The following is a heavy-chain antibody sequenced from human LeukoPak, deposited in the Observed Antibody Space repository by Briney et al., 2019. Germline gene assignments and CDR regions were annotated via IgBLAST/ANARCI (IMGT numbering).Heavy chain of an antibody. D-gene: IGHD3-9*01. J-gene: IGHJ4*02. CDR1: GFTFSNAW. CDR3: TTVSEIGMKQVLRYFDWLPDY. Sequence: GGSLRLSCAASGFTFSNAWMSWVRQAPGKGLEWVGRIKSKTDGGTTDYAAPVKGRFTISRDDSKNTLYLQMNSLKTEDTAVYYCTTVSEIGMKQVLRYFDWLPDYWGQGTLVTVSS. V-gene: IGHV3-15*01. CDR2: IKSKTDGGTT.